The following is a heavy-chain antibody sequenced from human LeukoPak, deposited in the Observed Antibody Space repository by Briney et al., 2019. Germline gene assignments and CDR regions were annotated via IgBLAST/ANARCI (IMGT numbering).Heavy chain of an antibody. CDR2: IDPNGGST. Sequence: ASVKVSCKASGYIFINYFMHWVRRAPGQGLEGMGLIDPNGGSTSHAQKFQGRVTMSRDTSTSTLYMELSSLRSEDTAVYYCATSGDIVVVPAAFDYWGQGTLVTVSS. CDR3: ATSGDIVVVPAAFDY. J-gene: IGHJ4*02. CDR1: GYIFINYF. V-gene: IGHV1-46*01. D-gene: IGHD2-2*01.